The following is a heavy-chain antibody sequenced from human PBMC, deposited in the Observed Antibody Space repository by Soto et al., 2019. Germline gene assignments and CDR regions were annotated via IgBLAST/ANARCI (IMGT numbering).Heavy chain of an antibody. Sequence: QVQLVQSGAEVKKPGSSVKVSCKASGGTFSSYAISWVRQAPGQGREWMGGIIPIFGTANYAQKFQGRVTITADESTSTAYMELSSLRSEDTAVYYCARDRTEYYDSSGYSAFDIWGQGTMVTVSS. CDR2: IIPIFGTA. J-gene: IGHJ3*02. CDR3: ARDRTEYYDSSGYSAFDI. D-gene: IGHD3-22*01. V-gene: IGHV1-69*12. CDR1: GGTFSSYA.